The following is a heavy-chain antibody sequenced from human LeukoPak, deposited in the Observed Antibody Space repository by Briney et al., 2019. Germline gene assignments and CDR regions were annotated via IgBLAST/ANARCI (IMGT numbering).Heavy chain of an antibody. J-gene: IGHJ5*02. CDR1: GYTFTGYY. CDR2: INPNSGGT. D-gene: IGHD3-3*01. Sequence: ASVKVSCKASGYTFTGYYMHWVRQAPGQGLEWMGWINPNSGGTNYAQKFQGRVTMTRDTSISTAYMELSRLRSDDTAVYYCARGRDFWSGYTEFDPWGQGTLVTVSS. CDR3: ARGRDFWSGYTEFDP. V-gene: IGHV1-2*02.